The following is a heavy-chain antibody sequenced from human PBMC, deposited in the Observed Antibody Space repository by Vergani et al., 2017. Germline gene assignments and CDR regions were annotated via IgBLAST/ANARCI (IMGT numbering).Heavy chain of an antibody. CDR2: INHSGGT. D-gene: IGHD3-9*01. J-gene: IGHJ5*02. Sequence: QVQLQQWGAGLLKPSETLSLTCAVYGGSFSGYYWSWIRQPPGKGLEWIGEINHSGGTNYNPSLKSRVTISVDTSKNQFSLKLSSVTAADTAVYYGARYYDTDWFDPWGQGTLVTVSS. CDR1: GGSFSGYY. V-gene: IGHV4-34*01. CDR3: ARYYDTDWFDP.